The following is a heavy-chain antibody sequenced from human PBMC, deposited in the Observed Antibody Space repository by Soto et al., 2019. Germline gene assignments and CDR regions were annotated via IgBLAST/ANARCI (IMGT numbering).Heavy chain of an antibody. D-gene: IGHD6-13*01. CDR3: ARDREQQLALYYGMDV. CDR2: IWYDGSNK. CDR1: GFTFSSYG. V-gene: IGHV3-33*01. Sequence: QVQLVESGGGVVQPGRSLRLSCAASGFTFSSYGMHWVRQAPGKGLEWVAVIWYDGSNKYYADSVKGRFTISRDNSKNTLDLQMNSLRAEDTAVYYCARDREQQLALYYGMDVWGQGTTVTVSS. J-gene: IGHJ6*02.